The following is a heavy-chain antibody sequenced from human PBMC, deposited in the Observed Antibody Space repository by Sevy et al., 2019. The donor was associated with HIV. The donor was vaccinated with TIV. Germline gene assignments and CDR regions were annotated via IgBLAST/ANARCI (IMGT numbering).Heavy chain of an antibody. CDR1: GFIFSTYG. D-gene: IGHD3-22*01. CDR2: IWYDGSYK. CDR3: AKDLAYESSGYHDY. J-gene: IGHJ4*02. V-gene: IGHV3-33*06. Sequence: GGSLRLSCTASGFIFSTYGIHWVRQAPGKGLEWVAVIWYDGSYKYYADSVKGRFTISRDNSKNTVYLQMNSLRAEDTALYYCAKDLAYESSGYHDYWGQGTLVTVSS.